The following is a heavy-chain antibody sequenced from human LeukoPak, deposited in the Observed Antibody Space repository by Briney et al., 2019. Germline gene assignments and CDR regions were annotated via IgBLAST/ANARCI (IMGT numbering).Heavy chain of an antibody. CDR2: INPRGGST. D-gene: IGHD4-17*01. J-gene: IGHJ5*02. Sequence: ASVKVSCKASGYTFTGYYMHWVRQAPGQGLEWMGIINPRGGSTSYAQKFQGRVTMTRDTSTSTVYMELSSLRSEDTAVYYCARGRTVTTSGAWFDPWGQGTLVTVPS. V-gene: IGHV1-46*01. CDR3: ARGRTVTTSGAWFDP. CDR1: GYTFTGYY.